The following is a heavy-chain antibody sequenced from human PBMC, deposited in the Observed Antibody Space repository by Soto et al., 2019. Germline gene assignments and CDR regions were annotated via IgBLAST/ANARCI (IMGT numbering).Heavy chain of an antibody. J-gene: IGHJ6*02. Sequence: QVQLVESGGGVVQPGRSLRLSCAASGFSFSSYGMHWVRQAPGKGLEWVAVIWSDGSNNYYADSVKGQFTISRDNSKSTVYLQMNSLRAEDTAVYYCARAVDYYYSGMDVWGQGTTVTVS. V-gene: IGHV3-33*01. CDR3: ARAVDYYYSGMDV. CDR2: IWSDGSNN. CDR1: GFSFSSYG.